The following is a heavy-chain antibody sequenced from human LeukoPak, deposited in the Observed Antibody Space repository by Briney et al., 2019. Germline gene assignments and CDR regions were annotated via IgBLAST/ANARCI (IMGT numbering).Heavy chain of an antibody. CDR1: GFTFSSYW. D-gene: IGHD6-19*01. CDR2: INSDGSST. V-gene: IGHV3-74*01. CDR3: ARNSAVAGFDY. J-gene: IGHJ4*02. Sequence: PGGSLRLSCAASGFTFSSYWMHWVRQAPGQGLVWVSRINSDGSSTSYADSVKGRFTISRDNAKNTLYLQMNSLRAEDTAVYYCARNSAVAGFDYWGQGTLVTVSS.